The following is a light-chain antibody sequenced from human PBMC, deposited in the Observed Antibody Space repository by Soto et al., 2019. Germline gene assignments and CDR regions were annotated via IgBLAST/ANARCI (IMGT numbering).Light chain of an antibody. CDR2: DND. CDR3: GTWDSSLSAGV. V-gene: IGLV1-51*01. CDR1: SSNIGNNY. J-gene: IGLJ2*01. Sequence: QSVLTQPPSVSAAPGQRVTISCSGGSSNIGNNYVSWYQQFPGTAPKLLIYDNDKRPSGIPDRFSGSKSGTSATLDITGLQTGDEADYYCGTWDSSLSAGVFGGGTKLTVL.